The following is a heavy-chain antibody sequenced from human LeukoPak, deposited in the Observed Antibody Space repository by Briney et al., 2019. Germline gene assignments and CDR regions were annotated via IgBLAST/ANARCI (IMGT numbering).Heavy chain of an antibody. CDR2: ISSSSSTI. D-gene: IGHD3-22*01. J-gene: IGHJ4*02. Sequence: GGSLRLSCAASGFTVSSNYMSWVRQAPGKGLEWVSYISSSSSTIYCADSVKGRFTISRDNAKNSLYLQMNSLRAEDTAVYYCARGSTYYDSSGQVPFDYWGQGTLVTVSS. CDR3: ARGSTYYDSSGQVPFDY. CDR1: GFTVSSNY. V-gene: IGHV3-48*01.